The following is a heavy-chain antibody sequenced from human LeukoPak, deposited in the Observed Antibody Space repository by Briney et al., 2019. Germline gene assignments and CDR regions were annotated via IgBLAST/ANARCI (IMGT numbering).Heavy chain of an antibody. CDR3: LRHAGGIILT. Sequence: SETLSLACNVSGDSISGSDYYWGWMRQPPGKGLEWIANIWYSGSAYYNPSLQSRVTITVDTSKNQFSLNVKSVTAGDSAVYYCLRHAGGIILTWGQGTRVAVSS. CDR2: IWYSGSA. D-gene: IGHD1-1*01. J-gene: IGHJ5*02. V-gene: IGHV4-39*01. CDR1: GDSISGSDYY.